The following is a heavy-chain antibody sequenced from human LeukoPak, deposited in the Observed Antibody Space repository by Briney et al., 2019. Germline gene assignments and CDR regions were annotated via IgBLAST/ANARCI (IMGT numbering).Heavy chain of an antibody. V-gene: IGHV1-2*02. CDR3: ARAGKPMVRGAVGDFDI. CDR2: INPNTGGT. J-gene: IGHJ3*02. D-gene: IGHD3-10*01. CDR1: GYTFTGYF. Sequence: ASVKVSCKASGYTFTGYFLHWVRQAPGQGLEWMGLINPNTGGTNFAQKFQGRVTLTRDTSITTAYMELRRLRPDDTAVYYCARAGKPMVRGAVGDFDIWGQGTKVTVSS.